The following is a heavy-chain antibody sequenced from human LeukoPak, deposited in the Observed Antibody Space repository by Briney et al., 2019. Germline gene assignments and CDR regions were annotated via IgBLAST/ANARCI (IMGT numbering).Heavy chain of an antibody. CDR2: ISGNSYNT. CDR3: AKGQAYCSGGNCYSSFDF. Sequence: GGSLRLSCAASGFTFSSYSMNWVRQAPGKGLEWVSTISGNSYNTYDADSVKGRFAISRDNSKNTLYLQMNSLRADDTALYYCAKGQAYCSGGNCYSSFDFWGQGTLVTVSS. V-gene: IGHV3-23*01. CDR1: GFTFSSYS. J-gene: IGHJ4*02. D-gene: IGHD2-15*01.